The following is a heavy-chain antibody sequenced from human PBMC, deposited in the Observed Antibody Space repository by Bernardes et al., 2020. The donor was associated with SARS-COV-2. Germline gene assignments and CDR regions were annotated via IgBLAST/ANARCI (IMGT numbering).Heavy chain of an antibody. Sequence: VGSLLLSCAASGFTFPKSDMSWVRQAPGTGLAWVSGLSGSGHTPYYADSVKGRFTISRDNSKNTLFLQMDSLRAEDTAVYYCAKDDDRPLFGAPGFDSWGQGTLVTVSS. CDR2: LSGSGHTP. J-gene: IGHJ4*02. CDR3: AKDDDRPLFGAPGFDS. D-gene: IGHD3-3*01. V-gene: IGHV3-23*01. CDR1: GFTFPKSD.